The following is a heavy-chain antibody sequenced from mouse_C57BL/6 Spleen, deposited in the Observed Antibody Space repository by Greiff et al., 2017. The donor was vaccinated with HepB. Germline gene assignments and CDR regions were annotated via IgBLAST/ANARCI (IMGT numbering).Heavy chain of an antibody. CDR1: GFSLTSYG. CDR2: IWSGGST. CDR3: ARNGEVLRGFAY. V-gene: IGHV2-2*01. J-gene: IGHJ3*01. D-gene: IGHD1-1*01. Sequence: VKLVESGPGLVQPSQSLSITCTVSGFSLTSYGVHWVRQSPGKGLEWLGGIWSGGSTDYNAAFISRLSISKDNSKSQVFFKMNSLQADDTAIYYCARNGEVLRGFAYWGQGTLVTVSA.